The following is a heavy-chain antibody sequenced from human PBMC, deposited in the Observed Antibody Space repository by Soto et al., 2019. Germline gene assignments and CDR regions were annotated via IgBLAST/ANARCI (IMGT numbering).Heavy chain of an antibody. D-gene: IGHD3-10*01. Sequence: GGSLRLSCAASGFTFSNYTMNWVRQAPGKGLEWVSFISSSSSYIDYADSVKGRFTISRDNAKNSLYLQMNSLRAEDTAVYYCARDFGYLGSGTYYNHYYYGMDVWGQGTTVTVSS. CDR1: GFTFSNYT. V-gene: IGHV3-21*01. J-gene: IGHJ6*02. CDR2: ISSSSSYI. CDR3: ARDFGYLGSGTYYNHYYYGMDV.